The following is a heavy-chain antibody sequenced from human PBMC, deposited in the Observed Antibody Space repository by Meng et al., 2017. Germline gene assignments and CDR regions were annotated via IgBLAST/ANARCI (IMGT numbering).Heavy chain of an antibody. V-gene: IGHV4-59*01. CDR3: AREGFSHAFDI. CDR1: GGPISSYY. Sequence: SETLSLTCTVSGGPISSYYWSWIRQPPGKGLEWIGYIYYSGSTNYNPSLKSRVTISVDTSKNQYSLKLSSVTAADTAVYYCAREGFSHAFDIWGQGTMVTVSS. J-gene: IGHJ3*02. CDR2: IYYSGST. D-gene: IGHD3-10*01.